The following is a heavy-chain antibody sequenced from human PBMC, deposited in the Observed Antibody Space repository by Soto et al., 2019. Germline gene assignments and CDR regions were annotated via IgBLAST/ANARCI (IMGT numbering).Heavy chain of an antibody. J-gene: IGHJ6*02. Sequence: TGGSLRLSCAASGFTFSSYAMHWVRQAPGKGLEWVAVISYDGSNKYYADSVKGRFTISRDNSKNTLYLQMNSLRAEDTAVYYCARDRYSYGDYYYYGMDVWGQGTTVTVSS. CDR1: GFTFSSYA. CDR2: ISYDGSNK. D-gene: IGHD5-18*01. V-gene: IGHV3-30-3*01. CDR3: ARDRYSYGDYYYYGMDV.